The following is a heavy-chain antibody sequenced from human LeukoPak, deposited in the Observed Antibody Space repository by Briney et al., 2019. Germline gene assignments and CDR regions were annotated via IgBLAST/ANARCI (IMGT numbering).Heavy chain of an antibody. D-gene: IGHD1-26*01. J-gene: IGHJ6*03. CDR3: ARAKSEWELLRGYYDYYMDV. Sequence: SETLSLTCAVYGGSFSGYYWSWIRQPPGKGREWLGEINHRGSTNYNPSRKSRVTISADTSKDQFSLKLSSVTAADPAVYYCARAKSEWELLRGYYDYYMDVWGKGTTVTVSS. CDR1: GGSFSGYY. CDR2: INHRGST. V-gene: IGHV4-34*01.